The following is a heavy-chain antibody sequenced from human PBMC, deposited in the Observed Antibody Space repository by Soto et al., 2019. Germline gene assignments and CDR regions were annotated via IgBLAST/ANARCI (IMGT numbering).Heavy chain of an antibody. D-gene: IGHD3-22*01. J-gene: IGHJ1*01. CDR1: GFTFSSYA. CDR2: ISSNGGST. V-gene: IGHV3-64*01. Sequence: GGSLRLSCAASGFTFSSYAMHWVRQAPGKGLEYVSAISSNGGSTYYANSVKGRFTISRDNSKNTLYLQMGSLRAEDMAVYYCSRGRYDSSGVYDHWVQ. CDR3: SRGRYDSSGVYDH.